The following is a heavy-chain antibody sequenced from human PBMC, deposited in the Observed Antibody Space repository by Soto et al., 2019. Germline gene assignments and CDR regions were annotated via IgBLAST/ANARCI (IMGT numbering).Heavy chain of an antibody. V-gene: IGHV3-7*01. CDR2: IYPGGSEK. CDR1: GFTFSSYW. J-gene: IGHJ4*02. CDR3: ARDRGSGLYRAGSDY. Sequence: EVQLVESGGGLVQPGGSLRLSCTASGFTFSSYWMTWVRQAPGKGLEWVANIYPGGSEKYYVESVKGRFTISRDNTRNSLSQQMNSLRAEDTALYFCARDRGSGLYRAGSDYWGQGTQVTVSS. D-gene: IGHD6-19*01.